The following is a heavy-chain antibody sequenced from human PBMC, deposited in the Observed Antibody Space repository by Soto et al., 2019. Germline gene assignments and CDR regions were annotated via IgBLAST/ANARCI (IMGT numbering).Heavy chain of an antibody. J-gene: IGHJ5*02. V-gene: IGHV2-5*02. CDR3: AHRPAWSPYDFWNAWNWFDP. CDR1: GFSFRTREKG. Sequence: AFRPPLLTPSKPLALTCTSSGFSFRTREKGGAWSRQPPGKALECLAFIYWDDDKRYNPSLKTRLVITKDTSRNQVVLIMTNMDPVDTATYYCAHRPAWSPYDFWNAWNWFDPWGQGTRVTVSS. CDR2: IYWDDDK. D-gene: IGHD3-3*01.